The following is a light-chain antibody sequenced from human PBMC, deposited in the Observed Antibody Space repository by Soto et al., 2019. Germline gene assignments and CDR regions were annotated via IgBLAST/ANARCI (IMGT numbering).Light chain of an antibody. J-gene: IGKJ4*01. CDR3: QQYNNWPLT. V-gene: IGKV3-15*01. CDR1: QSVSSN. Sequence: EIVMTQSPATLSVSPGERATLSCRASQSVSSNLAWYQQKPGQAPRLLIYGATTRATGIPARFSGSGSGTEFTLIISSLQSEDFAVYYCQQYNNWPLTFGGGTRWIS. CDR2: GAT.